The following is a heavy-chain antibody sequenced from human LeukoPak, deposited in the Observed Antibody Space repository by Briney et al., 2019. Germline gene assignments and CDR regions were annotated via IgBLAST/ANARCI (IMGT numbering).Heavy chain of an antibody. Sequence: PSETLSLTCTVSGYSISSGYYWGWIRQPPGKGLEWIGSIYHSGSTYYNPSLKSRVTISVDTSKNQFSLKLSSVTAADTAVYYCARDPLFYDSSGSSHYWGQGTLVTVSS. J-gene: IGHJ4*02. CDR2: IYHSGST. CDR1: GYSISSGYY. V-gene: IGHV4-38-2*02. D-gene: IGHD3-22*01. CDR3: ARDPLFYDSSGSSHY.